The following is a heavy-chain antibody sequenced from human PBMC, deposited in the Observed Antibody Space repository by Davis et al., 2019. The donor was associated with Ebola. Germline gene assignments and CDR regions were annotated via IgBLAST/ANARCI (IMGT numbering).Heavy chain of an antibody. CDR3: ARGLLWFGEPHLDY. Sequence: AASVKVSCKASGYTFTGYYVHWVRQAPGQGLEWMGRINPDSGGPNYAQKFQGRVTMTRDTSISTGYMELSRLTSDDTAVYYCARGLLWFGEPHLDYWGQGTLVTVSS. V-gene: IGHV1-2*06. D-gene: IGHD3-10*01. J-gene: IGHJ4*02. CDR1: GYTFTGYY. CDR2: INPDSGGP.